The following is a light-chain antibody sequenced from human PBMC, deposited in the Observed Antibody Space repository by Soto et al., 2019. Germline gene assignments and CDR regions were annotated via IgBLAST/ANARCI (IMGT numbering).Light chain of an antibody. J-gene: IGLJ2*01. V-gene: IGLV2-23*01. CDR2: EDT. CDR1: GNYIELYNL. CDR3: CSYVGDTTLV. Sequence: QSALTQPASVSGSPGQSITISCTGSGNYIELYNLISWYQQHPGKAPKLIIYEDTQRPSGVSHRFSASESGNTASLTISGLQAGDEADYYCCSYVGDTTLVFGGGTKLTVL.